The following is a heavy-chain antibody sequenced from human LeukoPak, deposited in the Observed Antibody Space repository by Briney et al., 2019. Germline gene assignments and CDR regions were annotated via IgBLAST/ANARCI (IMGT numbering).Heavy chain of an antibody. CDR1: GYTFTSYY. J-gene: IGHJ4*02. D-gene: IGHD6-19*01. Sequence: ASVKVSCKASGYTFTSYYMHWVRQAPGQGLEWMGIINPSGGSTNYAQKFQGRVTMTRDTSISTAYMELSRLRSDDTAVYYCASNGVAVAGYAYWGQGTLVTVSS. CDR2: INPSGGST. V-gene: IGHV1-2*02. CDR3: ASNGVAVAGYAY.